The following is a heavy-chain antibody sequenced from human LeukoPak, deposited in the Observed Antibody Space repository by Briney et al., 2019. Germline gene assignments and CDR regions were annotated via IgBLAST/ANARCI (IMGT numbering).Heavy chain of an antibody. CDR1: GGSISSYY. Sequence: SETLSLTCTVSGGSISSYYWTWMRQPAGKGLEWIGRIYNSGSTNYNPSLESRVTMSVDTSRKQLSLRLTSVTAADTAVYYCARTIALADGRGYYYYHMDVWAKGPRSPSP. D-gene: IGHD6-13*01. CDR2: IYNSGST. V-gene: IGHV4-4*07. CDR3: ARTIALADGRGYYYYHMDV. J-gene: IGHJ6*03.